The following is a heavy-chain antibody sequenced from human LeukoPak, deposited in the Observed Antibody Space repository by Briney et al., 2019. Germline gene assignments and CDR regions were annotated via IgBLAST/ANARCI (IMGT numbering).Heavy chain of an antibody. J-gene: IGHJ6*02. CDR1: GGSISSSSYY. D-gene: IGHD2-2*01. V-gene: IGHV4-39*01. CDR2: IYYSGST. CDR3: ARLLYQLPHYYYYGMDV. Sequence: PSETLSLTCTVSGGSISSSSYYWGWIRQPSGKGLEWIGSIYYSGSTYYNPSLKSRVTISVDTSKNQFSLKLSSVTAADTAVYYCARLLYQLPHYYYYGMDVWGQGTTVTVSS.